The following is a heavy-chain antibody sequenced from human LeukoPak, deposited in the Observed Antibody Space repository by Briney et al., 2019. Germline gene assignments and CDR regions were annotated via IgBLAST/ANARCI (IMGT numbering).Heavy chain of an antibody. D-gene: IGHD1-26*01. CDR3: ARQLPSAPRDYFGY. CDR1: GGSISSSSYY. J-gene: IGHJ4*02. Sequence: SETLSLTCTVSGGSISSSSYYWGWIRQPPGKGLEWIGSIYYSGSTYYNPSLKSRVTISVDTSKNQFSLKLSSVTAADTAVYYCARQLPSAPRDYFGYWGQGTLVTVSS. V-gene: IGHV4-39*01. CDR2: IYYSGST.